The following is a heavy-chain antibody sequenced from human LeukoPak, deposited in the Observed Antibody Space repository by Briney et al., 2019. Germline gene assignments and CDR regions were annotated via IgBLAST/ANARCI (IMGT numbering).Heavy chain of an antibody. CDR1: GFAFSSYG. D-gene: IGHD3-22*01. V-gene: IGHV3-30*18. CDR3: AKDQGSAYLYYFDY. CDR2: ISYDGGNK. Sequence: GGSLRLSCAVSGFAFSSYGMHWVRQAPGKGLEWVAAISYDGGNKYYEDSVKGRFTISGDNSEKTLYLQMNSLRAEDTAVYYCAKDQGSAYLYYFDYWGQGTLVTVSS. J-gene: IGHJ4*02.